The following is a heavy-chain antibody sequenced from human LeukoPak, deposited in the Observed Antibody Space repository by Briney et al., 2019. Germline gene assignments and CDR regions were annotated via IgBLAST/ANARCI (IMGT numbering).Heavy chain of an antibody. CDR1: GGSISSSSYY. Sequence: SETLSLTCTVSGGSISSSSYYWGWIRQPPGKGLEWIWEVNHSGSTNYNPSLKSRVTISVDTSKNQFSLKLSSVTAADTAVYYCARGDYYYYMDVWGKGTTVTVSS. CDR2: VNHSGST. V-gene: IGHV4-39*07. CDR3: ARGDYYYYMDV. J-gene: IGHJ6*03.